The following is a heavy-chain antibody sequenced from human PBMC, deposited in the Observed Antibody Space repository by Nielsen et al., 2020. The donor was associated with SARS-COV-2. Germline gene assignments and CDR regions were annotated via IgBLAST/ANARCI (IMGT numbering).Heavy chain of an antibody. D-gene: IGHD5-18*01. CDR3: ARGGYSYLYFDD. CDR1: GGSIRSHY. Sequence: SETLSLTCTVSGGSIRSHYWSWIRKSPGKALEWIGYFYYSGNTDYNPSLKSRVSISKDTSKNQFSLKLNSVTAADTAVYYCARGGYSYLYFDDWGQGTQVIVSS. J-gene: IGHJ4*02. CDR2: FYYSGNT. V-gene: IGHV4-59*11.